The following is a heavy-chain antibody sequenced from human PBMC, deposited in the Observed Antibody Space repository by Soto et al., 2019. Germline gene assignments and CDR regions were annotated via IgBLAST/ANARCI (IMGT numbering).Heavy chain of an antibody. Sequence: QITWKESGPTLVKPTQPLTLTCTFSGFSLTAHGVGVGWIRQPPGKALEWLALIYWDDDKRYSPSLKSRLTITKDTSKNQVVHTMTNMAPVDTATYFCAHSDYGDYFDYWGQGTLVTVSS. CDR2: IYWDDDK. CDR3: AHSDYGDYFDY. J-gene: IGHJ4*02. CDR1: GFSLTAHGVG. D-gene: IGHD4-17*01. V-gene: IGHV2-5*02.